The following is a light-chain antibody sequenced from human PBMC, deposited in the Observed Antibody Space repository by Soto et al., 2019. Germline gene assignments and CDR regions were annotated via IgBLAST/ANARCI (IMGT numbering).Light chain of an antibody. CDR2: GAS. CDR3: QQYNNWPRT. J-gene: IGKJ1*01. Sequence: EIVMTQSPATLSGSPGERATLSFRASQSVSSYLAWYQQKPGQAPRLLIYGASTRATGIPARFSGSGSGTEFTLTISSLQSEDFAVYYCQQYNNWPRTFGQGTKVDIK. V-gene: IGKV3-15*01. CDR1: QSVSSY.